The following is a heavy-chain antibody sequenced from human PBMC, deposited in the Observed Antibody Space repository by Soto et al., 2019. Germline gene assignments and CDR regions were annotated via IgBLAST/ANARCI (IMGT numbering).Heavy chain of an antibody. CDR3: ASWTSVTTERFDAFDI. V-gene: IGHV4-39*07. D-gene: IGHD4-17*01. CDR1: GGSISSSSYY. J-gene: IGHJ3*02. Sequence: PSETLSLTCTVSGGSISSSSYYWGWIRQPPGKGLEWIGSIYYSGSTYYNPSLKSRVTISVDTSKNQFSLKLSSVTAADTAVYYCASWTSVTTERFDAFDIRAQRTTVTVSS. CDR2: IYYSGST.